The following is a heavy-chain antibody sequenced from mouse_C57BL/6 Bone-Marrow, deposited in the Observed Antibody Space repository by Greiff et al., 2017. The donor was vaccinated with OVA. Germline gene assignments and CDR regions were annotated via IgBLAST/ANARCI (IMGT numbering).Heavy chain of an antibody. CDR2: FYPGSGSI. D-gene: IGHD1-1*01. V-gene: IGHV1-62-2*01. CDR1: GYTFTEYT. CDR3: AWHEEMGAYYGRRGPRFGY. Sequence: VQLQQSGAELVKPGASVKLSCKASGYTFTEYTIHWVKQRSGQGLEWIGWFYPGSGSIKYNEKFKDKATLTADKSSSTVYMERSRLTSEDSVVYFCAWHEEMGAYYGRRGPRFGYWGEVTLVTVSA. J-gene: IGHJ3*01.